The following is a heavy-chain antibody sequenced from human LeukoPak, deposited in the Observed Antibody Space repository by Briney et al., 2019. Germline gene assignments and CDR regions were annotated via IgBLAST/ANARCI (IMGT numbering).Heavy chain of an antibody. CDR2: ISGSGGST. CDR1: GFTFSSYA. CDR3: AKCDFDSSHFDY. Sequence: PGGSLRLSCAASGFTFSSYAMSWVRQAPGKGREWVSAISGSGGSTYYADSVKGRFTISRDNSKNTLYLQMNSLRAEDAAVYYCAKCDFDSSHFDYWGQGTLVTVSS. J-gene: IGHJ4*02. D-gene: IGHD2-21*02. V-gene: IGHV3-23*01.